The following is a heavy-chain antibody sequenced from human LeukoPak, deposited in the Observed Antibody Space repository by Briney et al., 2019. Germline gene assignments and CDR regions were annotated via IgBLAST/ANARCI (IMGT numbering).Heavy chain of an antibody. Sequence: PSQTLSLTCTVYGDSISSGEYYWGWLRQPAGKGLEWIVRIASRGSTHYNPSLKSRVTISVDTSKNQFSLKLSSVTAADTAVYFCARGPYSYDSSGAFDIWGQGTMVTVSS. CDR1: GDSISSGEYY. V-gene: IGHV4-61*02. CDR2: IASRGST. J-gene: IGHJ3*02. CDR3: ARGPYSYDSSGAFDI. D-gene: IGHD3-22*01.